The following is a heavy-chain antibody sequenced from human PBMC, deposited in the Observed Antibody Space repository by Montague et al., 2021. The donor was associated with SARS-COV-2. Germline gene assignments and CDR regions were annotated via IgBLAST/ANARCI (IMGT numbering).Heavy chain of an antibody. CDR1: GFTFDDYA. Sequence: SLRLSCAASGFTFDDYAMHWVRHVPGKGLEWVSGISWNSGRIGYVDSVRGRFTISRDNAKNSLYLQMNSLRAEDTALYFCAKGTTTGYFYGMDVWGQGTTVTVSS. V-gene: IGHV3-9*01. CDR2: ISWNSGRI. D-gene: IGHD1-1*01. CDR3: AKGTTTGYFYGMDV. J-gene: IGHJ6*02.